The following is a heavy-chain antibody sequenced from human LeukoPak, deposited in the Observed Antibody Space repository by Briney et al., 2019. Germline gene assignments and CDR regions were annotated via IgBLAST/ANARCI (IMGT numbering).Heavy chain of an antibody. D-gene: IGHD4-23*01. CDR3: AKDDYGGNSFDWFDP. Sequence: GGSLRLSCAASGFTFSSYAMSWVRQAPWKGLEWVSAISGSGGSTNYADSVKGRFTISRDNSKNTLYLQMNSLRAEDTAVYYCAKDDYGGNSFDWFDPWGQGTLVTVSS. CDR2: ISGSGGST. J-gene: IGHJ5*02. V-gene: IGHV3-23*01. CDR1: GFTFSSYA.